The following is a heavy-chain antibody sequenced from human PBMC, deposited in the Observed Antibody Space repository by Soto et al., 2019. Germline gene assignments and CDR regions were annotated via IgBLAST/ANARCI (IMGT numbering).Heavy chain of an antibody. CDR2: IDPSDSYT. D-gene: IGHD3-16*01. CDR1: GYSFTGYW. Sequence: GESLKISCKGSGYSFTGYWISWVRQMPGKGLEWMGRIDPSDSYTNYSPSFQGHVTISADKSISTAYLQWSSLKASDTAMYYCARQKIRRSQRGYYYYCGMDGWGQGTTVRVSS. J-gene: IGHJ6*02. V-gene: IGHV5-10-1*01. CDR3: ARQKIRRSQRGYYYYCGMDG.